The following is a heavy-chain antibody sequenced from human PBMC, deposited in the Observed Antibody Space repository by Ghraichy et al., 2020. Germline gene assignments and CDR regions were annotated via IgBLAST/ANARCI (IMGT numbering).Heavy chain of an antibody. D-gene: IGHD2-2*01. CDR3: ARVFHDCSSTSCYAYYYGMDV. CDR1: GYTFTSYG. CDR2: ISAYNGNT. Sequence: ASVKVSCKASGYTFTSYGISWVRQAPGQGLEWMGWISAYNGNTNYAQKLQGRVTMTTDTSTSTAYMELMSLRSDDTAVYYCARVFHDCSSTSCYAYYYGMDVWGQGTTVTVSS. V-gene: IGHV1-18*01. J-gene: IGHJ6*02.